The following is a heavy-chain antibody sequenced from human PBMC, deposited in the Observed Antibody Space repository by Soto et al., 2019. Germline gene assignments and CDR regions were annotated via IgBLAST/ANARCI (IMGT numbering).Heavy chain of an antibody. CDR1: GGSFSGYY. J-gene: IGHJ4*02. D-gene: IGHD3-22*01. CDR2: INHSGST. CDR3: ARGVPYYYDNSGYPSFDY. Sequence: PSETQSLTCAVYGGSFSGYYWSWIRQPPGKGLEWIGEINHSGSTNYNPSLKSRVTISVDTSKNQFSLKLSSVTAADTAVYYCARGVPYYYDNSGYPSFDYWGQGTLVTVSS. V-gene: IGHV4-34*01.